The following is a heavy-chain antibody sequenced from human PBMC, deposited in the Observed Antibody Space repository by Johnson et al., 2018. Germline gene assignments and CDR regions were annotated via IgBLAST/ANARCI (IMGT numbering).Heavy chain of an antibody. Sequence: QVQLQESAPGLVKPSETXSLTCTVSGGSIGTFYWSWIRQPPGKGLEWIGYIYYSGSTNYNPSLKSRVTMSVDTSKNQFSLRMTSVTAADTAMYYWARGVRPPNWYFDLWGRGTLVTVSS. V-gene: IGHV4-59*01. CDR3: ARGVRPPNWYFDL. CDR2: IYYSGST. CDR1: GGSIGTFY. J-gene: IGHJ2*01.